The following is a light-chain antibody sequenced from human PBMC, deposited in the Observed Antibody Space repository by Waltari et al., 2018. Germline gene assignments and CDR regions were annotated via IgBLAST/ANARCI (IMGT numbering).Light chain of an antibody. V-gene: IGKV1-5*03. J-gene: IGKJ1*01. CDR2: QTS. CDR1: QTISYW. Sequence: DIRMTQSPSTLSASVGDRVTITCRASQTISYWLAWYQLKPGKAPKLLIYQTSYLQTGVPSRFSGSGSETEFTLTTSSLQPDDFATYSCQQYNSYPGTFGQGTKVEI. CDR3: QQYNSYPGT.